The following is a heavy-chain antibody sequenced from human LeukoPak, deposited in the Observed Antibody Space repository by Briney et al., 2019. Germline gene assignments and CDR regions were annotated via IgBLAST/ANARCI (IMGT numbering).Heavy chain of an antibody. Sequence: ASVKVSCKASGYTFSGYYMHWVRQAPGQGLEWMGIINPSGGSTSYAQKFQGRVTMTRDMSTSTVYMELSSLRSEDTAVYYCARGHSGSYPSFYYYYMDVWGKGTTVTVSS. J-gene: IGHJ6*03. V-gene: IGHV1-46*01. CDR3: ARGHSGSYPSFYYYYMDV. D-gene: IGHD1-26*01. CDR1: GYTFSGYY. CDR2: INPSGGST.